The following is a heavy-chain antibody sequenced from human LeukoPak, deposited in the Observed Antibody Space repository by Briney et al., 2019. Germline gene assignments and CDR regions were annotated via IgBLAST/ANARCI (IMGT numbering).Heavy chain of an antibody. CDR1: GYTFNSHG. CDR2: ISGDYGYT. CDR3: ARNKTTGGGGFDY. Sequence: GASVKVSCKASGYTFNSHGISWIRQAPGQGPEWMGWISGDYGYTKYAQKFQGRVTMTTDTSTDTSYMELRSLRSDDTAVHYCARNKTTGGGGFDYWGRGTLITVSS. V-gene: IGHV1-18*04. D-gene: IGHD3-16*01. J-gene: IGHJ4*02.